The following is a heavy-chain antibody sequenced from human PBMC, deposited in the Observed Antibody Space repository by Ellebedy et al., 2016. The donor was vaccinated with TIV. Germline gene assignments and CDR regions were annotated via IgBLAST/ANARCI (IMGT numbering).Heavy chain of an antibody. CDR2: IYYSGST. CDR3: ARVGGANSYYPNPRDAFDI. D-gene: IGHD3-10*01. CDR1: GGSISSSSYY. J-gene: IGHJ3*02. Sequence: SETLSLTXTVSGGSISSSSYYWGWIRQPPGKGLEWIGSIYYSGSTYYNPSLKSRVTISVDTSKNQFSLKLSSVTAADTAVYYCARVGGANSYYPNPRDAFDIWGQGTMVTVSS. V-gene: IGHV4-39*07.